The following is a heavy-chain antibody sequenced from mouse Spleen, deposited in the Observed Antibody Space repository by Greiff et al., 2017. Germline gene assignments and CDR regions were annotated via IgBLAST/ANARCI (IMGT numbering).Heavy chain of an antibody. CDR3: ARQLGAGTVDY. V-gene: IGHV5-9-3*01. D-gene: IGHD4-1*01. CDR2: ISSGGGNT. Sequence: EVQLVESGGGLVKLGGSLKLSCAASGFTFSSYAMSWVRQTPEKRLEWVATISSGGGNTYYPDSVKGRFTISRDNAKNTLYLQMSSLKSEDTAMYYCARQLGAGTVDYWGQGTTLTVSS. CDR1: GFTFSSYA. J-gene: IGHJ2*01.